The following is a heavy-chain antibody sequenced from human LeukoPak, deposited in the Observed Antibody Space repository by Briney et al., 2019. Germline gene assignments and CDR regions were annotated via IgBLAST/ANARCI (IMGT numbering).Heavy chain of an antibody. CDR3: ARNQHWSRDI. D-gene: IGHD2-8*02. CDR1: GFTFSDFW. Sequence: PGGSLRLSCAASGFTFSDFWVEWFRQAPGKGRAGVANINKDGSDKYYMDSVPGRFSISRHNAKNSLSLQMNSLRGDDTAVYYCARNQHWSRDIWGQGILVTVSS. J-gene: IGHJ4*02. V-gene: IGHV3-7*01. CDR2: INKDGSDK.